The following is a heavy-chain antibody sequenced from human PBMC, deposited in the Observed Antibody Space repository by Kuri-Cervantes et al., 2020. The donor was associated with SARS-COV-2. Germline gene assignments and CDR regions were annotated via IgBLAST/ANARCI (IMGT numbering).Heavy chain of an antibody. V-gene: IGHV2-70*01. CDR2: IDWDDDK. CDR1: GGSISSSSYY. J-gene: IGHJ6*02. D-gene: IGHD5-24*01. Sequence: TLSLTCTVSGGSISSSSYYWGWIRQPPGKALEWLALIDWDDDKYYSTSLKTRLTISKDTSKNQVVLTMTNMDPVDTATYYCARIRVEMATIGDYYYYGMDVWGQGTTVTVSS. CDR3: ARIRVEMATIGDYYYYGMDV.